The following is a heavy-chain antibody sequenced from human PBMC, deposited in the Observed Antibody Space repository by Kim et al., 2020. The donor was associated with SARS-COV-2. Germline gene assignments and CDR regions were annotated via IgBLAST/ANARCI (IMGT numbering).Heavy chain of an antibody. Sequence: GGSLRLSCAASGFTFSSYAMHWVRQAPGKGLEWVAVISYDGSNKYYADSVKGRFTISRDNSKNTLYLQMNSLRAEDTAVYYCARGWYYDYPDYWGQGTLV. CDR3: ARGWYYDYPDY. CDR1: GFTFSSYA. V-gene: IGHV3-30-3*01. J-gene: IGHJ4*02. CDR2: ISYDGSNK. D-gene: IGHD5-12*01.